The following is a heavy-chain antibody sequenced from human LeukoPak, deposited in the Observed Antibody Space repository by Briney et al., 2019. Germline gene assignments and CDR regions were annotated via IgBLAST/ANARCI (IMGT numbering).Heavy chain of an antibody. CDR2: IYHSGNP. CDR3: ARERGDNYESSGYKDY. J-gene: IGHJ4*02. D-gene: IGHD3-22*01. V-gene: IGHV4-38-2*02. Sequence: SETLSLTRTVSGYSISSGYYWGWIRQPPGKGLEWLGGIYHSGNPYYNPSLESRVIISVDTSKNQFSLKLSSVTDADTAVYYCARERGDNYESSGYKDYWGQGALVTVSS. CDR1: GYSISSGYY.